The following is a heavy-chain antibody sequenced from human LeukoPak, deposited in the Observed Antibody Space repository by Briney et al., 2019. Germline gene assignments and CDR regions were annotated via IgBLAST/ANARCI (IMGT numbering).Heavy chain of an antibody. Sequence: QPGGSLRLSCAASGFTFSSYAMSWVRQAPGKGLEWVSAISGSGGSTYYADSVKGRFTISRDNSKNTLYLQMNSLSAEDTAVYYCANCIDSSGWYLGDWGQGTLVTVSS. CDR3: ANCIDSSGWYLGD. CDR2: ISGSGGST. J-gene: IGHJ4*02. V-gene: IGHV3-23*01. D-gene: IGHD6-19*01. CDR1: GFTFSSYA.